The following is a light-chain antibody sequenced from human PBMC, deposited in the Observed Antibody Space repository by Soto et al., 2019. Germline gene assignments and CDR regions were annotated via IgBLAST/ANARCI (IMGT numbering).Light chain of an antibody. J-gene: IGKJ2*01. CDR2: EAS. CDR3: QQYSSYPYT. Sequence: DVQLTQSPSTVSAFVGDRVTITCRASETVEGWLAWYQQKPGKAPNLLISEASTLQSGVSSRFSGSGSETDFTLTVSSLQPADSATYYGQQYSSYPYTCGQGTRLEIK. V-gene: IGKV1-5*03. CDR1: ETVEGW.